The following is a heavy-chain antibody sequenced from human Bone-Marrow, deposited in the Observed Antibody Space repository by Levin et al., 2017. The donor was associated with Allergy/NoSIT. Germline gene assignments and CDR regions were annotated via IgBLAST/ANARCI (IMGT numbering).Heavy chain of an antibody. Sequence: GESLKISCAASGVAFSSYWMHWVRQAPGKGLVWVSRINMEGSNTIYADSVKGRFTISRDNAKNTLYLQMDSLRVEDTAVYYCARGWYFLDYWGRGTLVTVSS. J-gene: IGHJ4*02. CDR3: ARGWYFLDY. CDR2: INMEGSNT. CDR1: GVAFSSYW. V-gene: IGHV3-74*01. D-gene: IGHD6-13*01.